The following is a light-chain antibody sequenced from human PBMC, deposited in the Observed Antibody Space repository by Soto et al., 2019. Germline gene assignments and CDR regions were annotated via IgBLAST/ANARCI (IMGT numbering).Light chain of an antibody. CDR2: KAS. J-gene: IGKJ1*01. Sequence: DIQLTPSPSTLPASVGDRVTINCRASQTISSWLAWYQQKPGKAPKLLIYKASTLKSGVPSRFSGSGSGTEFTLTISSLQPDDFATYYCQHYNSYSEAFGQGTKVDIK. CDR3: QHYNSYSEA. V-gene: IGKV1-5*03. CDR1: QTISSW.